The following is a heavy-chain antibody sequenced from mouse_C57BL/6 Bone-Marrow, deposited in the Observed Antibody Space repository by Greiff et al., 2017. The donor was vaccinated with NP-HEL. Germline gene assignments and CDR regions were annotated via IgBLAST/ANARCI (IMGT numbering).Heavy chain of an antibody. CDR1: GYAFTNYL. V-gene: IGHV1-54*01. CDR3: ARDWDY. Sequence: VQLQQSGAELVRPGTSVKVSCKASGYAFTNYLIEWVKQRPGQGLEWIGVINPGSGGTNYNEKFKGKATLTADKSSSTAYMQLSSLTSEDSAVCCCARDWDYWGQGTTLTVSS. J-gene: IGHJ2*01. D-gene: IGHD4-1*01. CDR2: INPGSGGT.